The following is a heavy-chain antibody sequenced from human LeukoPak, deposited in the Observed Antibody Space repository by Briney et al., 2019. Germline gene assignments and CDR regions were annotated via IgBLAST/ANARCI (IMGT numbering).Heavy chain of an antibody. CDR3: ARGMLIAAAGPGVVDY. V-gene: IGHV1-18*01. D-gene: IGHD6-13*01. CDR2: ISAYNGNT. CDR1: GYTFTSYG. J-gene: IGHJ4*02. Sequence: ASVKVSCKASGYTFTSYGISWVRQAPGQGLEWMGWISAYNGNTNYAQKLQGRVTMTTDTSTSTAYMELRSLRSEDTAVYYCARGMLIAAAGPGVVDYWGQGTLVTVSS.